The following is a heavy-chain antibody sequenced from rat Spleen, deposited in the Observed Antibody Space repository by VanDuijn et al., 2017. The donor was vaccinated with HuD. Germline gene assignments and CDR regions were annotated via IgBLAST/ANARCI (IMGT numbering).Heavy chain of an antibody. J-gene: IGHJ3*01. CDR3: ATGGIYNNYGFAY. CDR1: GFSFSNYD. D-gene: IGHD1-10*01. Sequence: EVQLVESGGGLVQPGRSLKLSCAASGFSFSNYDMAWVRQAPTKGLEWVASISIGGGSTYYRDSVTGRFTVSRDNGESTLYLQMDSLRSEDTATYYCATGGIYNNYGFAYWGQGTLVTVSS. CDR2: ISIGGGST. V-gene: IGHV5-25*01.